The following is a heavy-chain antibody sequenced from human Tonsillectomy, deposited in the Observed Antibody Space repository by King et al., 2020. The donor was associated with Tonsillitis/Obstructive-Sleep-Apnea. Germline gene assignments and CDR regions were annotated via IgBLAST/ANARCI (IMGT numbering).Heavy chain of an antibody. V-gene: IGHV3-23*04. CDR2: ISGSGGST. Sequence: VQLVESGGGLVQPGGSLRLSCAASGFTCSSYAMSWVRQAPGRGLEWVSTISGSGGSTFYADSVKGRFTISRDYSKNTLYLQMNSLRVEDTAVYYCAKSGGADGYSYDSSGYHFDYWGQGTLVTVSS. D-gene: IGHD3-22*01. CDR3: AKSGGADGYSYDSSGYHFDY. CDR1: GFTCSSYA. J-gene: IGHJ4*02.